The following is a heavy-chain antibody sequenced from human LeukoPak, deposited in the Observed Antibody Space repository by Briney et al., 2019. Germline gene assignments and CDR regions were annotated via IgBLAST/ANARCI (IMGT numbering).Heavy chain of an antibody. V-gene: IGHV1-2*02. CDR3: ARDVTMIVVAPGY. D-gene: IGHD3-22*01. CDR2: INPNSGGT. CDR1: GYTFTGYY. Sequence: ASVKVSCKASGYTFTGYYMHWVRQAPGQGLEWMGWINPNSGGTNYAQKFQGRVTMTRDTSISTAYMELSRLRSGDTAVYYCARDVTMIVVAPGYWGQGTLVTVSS. J-gene: IGHJ4*02.